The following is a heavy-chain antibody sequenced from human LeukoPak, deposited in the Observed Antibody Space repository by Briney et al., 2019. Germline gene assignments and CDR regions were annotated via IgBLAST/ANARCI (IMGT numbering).Heavy chain of an antibody. CDR3: ARGANNWFDP. Sequence: PSETLSLTCTVSGYSISSGYYWGWIRQPPGKGLEWIGNIYHSGSTYYNPSLKSRVTISVDTSKNQFSVKLSSVTAADTAVYYCARGANNWFDPWGQGTLVTVSS. V-gene: IGHV4-38-2*02. J-gene: IGHJ5*02. CDR1: GYSISSGYY. CDR2: IYHSGST.